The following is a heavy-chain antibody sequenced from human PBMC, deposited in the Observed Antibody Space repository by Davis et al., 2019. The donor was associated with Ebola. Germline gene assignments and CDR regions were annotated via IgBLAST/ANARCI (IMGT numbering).Heavy chain of an antibody. J-gene: IGHJ4*02. Sequence: ASVKVSCKASGYTFTGYYMHWVRQAPGQGLEWMGRINPNSGGTNYAQKFQGRVTMTRDTSISTAYMELNRLRSDDTVVYYCARGRRTTVTSLDYWGQGTLVTVSS. CDR1: GYTFTGYY. CDR3: ARGRRTTVTSLDY. CDR2: INPNSGGT. D-gene: IGHD4-17*01. V-gene: IGHV1-2*05.